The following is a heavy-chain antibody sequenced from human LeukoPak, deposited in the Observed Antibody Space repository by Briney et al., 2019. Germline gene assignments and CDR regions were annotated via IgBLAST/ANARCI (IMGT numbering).Heavy chain of an antibody. V-gene: IGHV1-18*01. CDR3: AGRPIMGATRWFDP. CDR2: ISAYNGNT. CDR1: GYTFTSYG. D-gene: IGHD1-26*01. Sequence: GASVKVSCKASGYTFTSYGISWVRQAPGQGLEWRGWISAYNGNTNYAQKLQGRVTMTTDTSTSTAYMELKSLSSDDRAVYYCAGRPIMGATRWFDPWGQGTLVTVSS. J-gene: IGHJ5*02.